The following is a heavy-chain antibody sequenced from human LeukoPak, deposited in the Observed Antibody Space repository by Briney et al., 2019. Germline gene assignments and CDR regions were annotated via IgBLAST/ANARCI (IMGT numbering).Heavy chain of an antibody. V-gene: IGHV3-7*01. CDR2: IKQDGSEK. D-gene: IGHD1-26*01. CDR3: ASDPRSEGANWFDP. Sequence: GGSLRLSCTASGFTFGDYAMSWFRQAPGKGLEWVANIKQDGSEKYYVDSVKGRFTISRDNAKNSLYLQMNSLRAKDTAVYYCASDPRSEGANWFDPWGQGTLVTVSS. J-gene: IGHJ5*02. CDR1: GFTFGDYA.